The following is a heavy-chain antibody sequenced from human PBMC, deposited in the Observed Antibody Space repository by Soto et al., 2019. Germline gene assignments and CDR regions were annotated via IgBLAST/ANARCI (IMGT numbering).Heavy chain of an antibody. Sequence: GASVKVSCKASGGTFSSYAISWVRQAPGQGLEWMGGIIPIFGTANYAQKFQGRVTITAGESTSTAYMELSSLRSEDTAVYYCARKGGLRFLEWLPPDIWGQGTMVTVSS. CDR1: GGTFSSYA. D-gene: IGHD3-3*01. CDR3: ARKGGLRFLEWLPPDI. J-gene: IGHJ3*02. CDR2: IIPIFGTA. V-gene: IGHV1-69*13.